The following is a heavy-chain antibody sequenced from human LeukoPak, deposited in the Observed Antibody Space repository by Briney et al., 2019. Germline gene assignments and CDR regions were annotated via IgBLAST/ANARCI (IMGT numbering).Heavy chain of an antibody. V-gene: IGHV4-39*01. J-gene: IGHJ4*02. Sequence: PGGSLRLSCAASGFTFSSYAMSWVRQAPGKGLEWIGTIYYSGSTYYNPSLKSRVTISVDTSKNQCSLKLSSVTAADTAVYYCARLNMVRGVNYFDYWGQGTLVTVSS. CDR1: GFTFSSYA. CDR3: ARLNMVRGVNYFDY. CDR2: IYYSGST. D-gene: IGHD3-10*01.